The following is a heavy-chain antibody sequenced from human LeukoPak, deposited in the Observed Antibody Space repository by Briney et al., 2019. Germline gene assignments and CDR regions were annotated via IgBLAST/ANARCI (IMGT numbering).Heavy chain of an antibody. J-gene: IGHJ4*02. CDR3: ARGGYGAHMG. V-gene: IGHV3-74*01. CDR2: INSDGSTT. D-gene: IGHD5-18*01. Sequence: GGSLRLSCAASGFTFSSFWMHWVRQPPGKGLVWVSGINSDGSTTGYADSVKGRFTISRDNAKSTVHLQMNSLRAEDTAVYYCARGGYGAHMGWGQGTLVTVSS. CDR1: GFTFSSFW.